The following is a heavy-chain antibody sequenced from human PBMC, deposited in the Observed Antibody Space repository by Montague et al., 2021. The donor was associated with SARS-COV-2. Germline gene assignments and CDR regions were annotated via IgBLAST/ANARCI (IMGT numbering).Heavy chain of an antibody. Sequence: SETLSLTCAGYLHSVVDEYWRWMEQHTSELQSPIERVCFPLLANFNPFFSSRLTMSADTSKNQFSLKLTSVTAADTAIYFCARDRFDFGAGRQGTIDFWGQGTLVNV. J-gene: IGHJ4*02. CDR2: VCFPLLA. CDR3: ARDRFDFGAGRQGTIDF. D-gene: IGHD3-10*01. CDR1: LHSVVDEY. V-gene: IGHV4-59*10.